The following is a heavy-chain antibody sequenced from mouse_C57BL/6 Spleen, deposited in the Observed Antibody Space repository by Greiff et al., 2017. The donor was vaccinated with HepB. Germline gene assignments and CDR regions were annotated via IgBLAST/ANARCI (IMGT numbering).Heavy chain of an antibody. V-gene: IGHV1-82*01. D-gene: IGHD3-2*02. CDR1: GYAFSSSW. CDR2: IYPGDGDT. CDR3: ARRDSSGYRYAMDY. J-gene: IGHJ4*01. Sequence: QVHVKQSGPELVKPGASVKISCKASGYAFSSSWMNWVKQRPGKGLEWIGRIYPGDGDTNYNGKFKGKATLTADKSSSTAYMQLSSLTSEDSAVYFCARRDSSGYRYAMDYWGQGTSVTVSS.